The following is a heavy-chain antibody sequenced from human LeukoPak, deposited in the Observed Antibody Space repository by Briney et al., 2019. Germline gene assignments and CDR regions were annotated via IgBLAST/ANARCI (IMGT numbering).Heavy chain of an antibody. CDR3: ARDQLGGDPHDYYYYYMDV. J-gene: IGHJ6*03. V-gene: IGHV3-23*01. CDR1: GFTFSSYA. CDR2: ISGSGGST. D-gene: IGHD4-17*01. Sequence: GGSLRLSCAASGFTFSSYAMSWVRQAPGKGLEWVSAISGSGGSTYYADSVKGRFTISRDNSKNTLYLQMNSLRAEDTALYYCARDQLGGDPHDYYYYYMDVWGKGTTVTVSS.